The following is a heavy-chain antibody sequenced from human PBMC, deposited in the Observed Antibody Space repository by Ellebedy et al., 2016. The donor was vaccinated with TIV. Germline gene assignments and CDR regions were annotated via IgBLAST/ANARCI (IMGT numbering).Heavy chain of an antibody. CDR3: ATDRGEGGLPSFFDS. J-gene: IGHJ4*02. CDR1: GFTFSSSW. CDR2: IKYDASEK. Sequence: GESLKISCGASGFTFSSSWMDWVRQAPGKGPEWVANIKYDASEKYYVDSVKGRFTISRDNAKNSLSLQMDSLRAEDTAVYYCATDRGEGGLPSFFDSWGQGTLVTVST. V-gene: IGHV3-7*01. D-gene: IGHD3-10*01.